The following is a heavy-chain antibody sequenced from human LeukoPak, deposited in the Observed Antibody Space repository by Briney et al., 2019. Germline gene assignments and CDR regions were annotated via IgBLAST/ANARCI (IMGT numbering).Heavy chain of an antibody. CDR2: MNTNSGNT. J-gene: IGHJ4*02. V-gene: IGHV1-8*01. CDR3: ARGRANANR. CDR1: RYTFTSYD. Sequence: ASVTVACMASRYTFTSYDINWVRQPDGHGLEWVGWMNTNSGNTGYGQKFPGRVSMTRHPSISTAYMELSSLRSEDTAVYYCARGRANANRWGQGTLVTVSS.